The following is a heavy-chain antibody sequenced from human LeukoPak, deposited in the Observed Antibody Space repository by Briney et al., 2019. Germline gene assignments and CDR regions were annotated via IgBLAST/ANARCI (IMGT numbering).Heavy chain of an antibody. D-gene: IGHD4-23*01. J-gene: IGHJ2*01. CDR3: ARDQGDYGGNSRYWYFDL. CDR2: ISSSSSTI. Sequence: GGSLRLSCAASGFTFSSYSMNWVRQPPGKGLEWVSYISSSSSTIYYADSVKGRFTISRDNAKNSLYLQMNSLRAEDTAVYYCARDQGDYGGNSRYWYFDLWGRGTLVTVSS. V-gene: IGHV3-48*04. CDR1: GFTFSSYS.